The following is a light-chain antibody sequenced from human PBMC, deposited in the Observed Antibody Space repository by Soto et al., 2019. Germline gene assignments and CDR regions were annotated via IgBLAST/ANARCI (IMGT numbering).Light chain of an antibody. CDR3: AAWDDSLSGVV. J-gene: IGLJ2*01. V-gene: IGLV1-47*01. Sequence: QSVLTQPPSASGTPGQRVTISCSGSSSNIGSNYVYWYQQLPGTATKLLIYRNNQRPSGVPDRFSGSTSGTSASPAISGLRSEDEADYYCAAWDDSLSGVVFGGGTKLTVL. CDR2: RNN. CDR1: SSNIGSNY.